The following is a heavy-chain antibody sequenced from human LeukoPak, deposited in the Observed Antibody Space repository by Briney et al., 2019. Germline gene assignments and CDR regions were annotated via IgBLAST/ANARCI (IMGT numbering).Heavy chain of an antibody. CDR2: FSGSGGGT. J-gene: IGHJ4*02. CDR3: AKLPDYGSGN. D-gene: IGHD3-10*01. V-gene: IGHV3-23*01. Sequence: GVLRLSCAASGFTFSSYAMSWVRQAPGKGLEWVSAFSGSGGGTYYADSVKGRFTISRDNSKNTLYLQMNSLRAEDTAVYYCAKLPDYGSGNWGQGTLVTVSS. CDR1: GFTFSSYA.